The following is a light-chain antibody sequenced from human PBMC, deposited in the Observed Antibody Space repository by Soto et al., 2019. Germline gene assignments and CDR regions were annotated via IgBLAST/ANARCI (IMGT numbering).Light chain of an antibody. J-gene: IGLJ2*01. CDR3: SSYTSSSTLDVV. CDR2: EVS. CDR1: SSDVGAY. V-gene: IGLV2-14*01. Sequence: QSVLTQPASVSGSPGQSITISCTGASSDVGAYISWYQQHPGKAPKLIIYEVSNRPSGVSNRFSGSKSGNTASLTISGLQAEDEADYYCSSYTSSSTLDVVFGGGTKLTV.